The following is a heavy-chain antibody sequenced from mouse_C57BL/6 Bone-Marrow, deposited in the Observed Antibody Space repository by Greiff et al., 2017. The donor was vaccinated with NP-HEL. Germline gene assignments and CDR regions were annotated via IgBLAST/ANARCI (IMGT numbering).Heavy chain of an antibody. J-gene: IGHJ3*01. V-gene: IGHV3-6*01. D-gene: IGHD2-10*02. Sequence: VQLQQSGPGLVKPSQSLSLTCSVTGYSITSGYYWNWIRQFPGNKLEWMGYISYDGSNNYNPSLKNRISITRDTSKNQFFLKLNSVTTEDTATYYCAAYGNYLPWFAYWGQGTLVTVSA. CDR3: AAYGNYLPWFAY. CDR2: ISYDGSN. CDR1: GYSITSGYY.